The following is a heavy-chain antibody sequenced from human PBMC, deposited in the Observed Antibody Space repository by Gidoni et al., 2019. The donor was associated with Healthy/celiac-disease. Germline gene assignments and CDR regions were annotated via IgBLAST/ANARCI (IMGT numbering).Heavy chain of an antibody. Sequence: QVQLVHSGAEVQKPGSSVKLSCTASGGTFSSYALSWVRQAPGQGLEWMGGIIPSVGTANYAQKVQGRVTITADESTRTAYMELSSMRSEDTAVYYGASHPSREGYNAVLYYFDDWGQGTLVAVSS. CDR1: GGTFSSYA. J-gene: IGHJ4*02. V-gene: IGHV1-69*01. D-gene: IGHD5-12*01. CDR2: IIPSVGTA. CDR3: ASHPSREGYNAVLYYFDD.